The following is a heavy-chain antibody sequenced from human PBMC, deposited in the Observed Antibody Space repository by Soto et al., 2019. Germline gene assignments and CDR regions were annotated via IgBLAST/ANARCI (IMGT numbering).Heavy chain of an antibody. CDR1: GFTFSSYA. CDR2: INWNGGST. D-gene: IGHD3-16*01. CDR3: AVRIYTRGEEY. Sequence: PGGSPRLSCAASGFTFSSYAMSWVRQAPGKELEWVSGINWNGGSTGYADSVKGRFTISRDNAKNSLYLQMNSLRAEDTAVYYCAVRIYTRGEEYWGQGTRVTVSS. V-gene: IGHV3-20*04. J-gene: IGHJ4*02.